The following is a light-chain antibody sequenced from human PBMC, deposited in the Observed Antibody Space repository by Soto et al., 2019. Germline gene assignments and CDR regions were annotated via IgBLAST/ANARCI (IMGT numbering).Light chain of an antibody. J-gene: IGKJ5*01. CDR1: QTTSNY. CDR2: DAS. V-gene: IGKV3-11*01. Sequence: EIVLTQSPATLSLSPGERATLSCRTSQTTSNYLAWYQQKPGQAPRLLIYDASNRATGIPARFGGSGSGTDFTLTISSLEPEDCAVYYCQQRSVWPRITFGQGTRLEI. CDR3: QQRSVWPRIT.